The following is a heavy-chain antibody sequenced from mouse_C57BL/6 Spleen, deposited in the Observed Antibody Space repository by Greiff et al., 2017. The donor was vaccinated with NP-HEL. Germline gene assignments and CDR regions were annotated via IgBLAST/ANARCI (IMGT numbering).Heavy chain of an antibody. J-gene: IGHJ2*01. Sequence: EVQLQQSGAELVRPGASVKLSCTASGFNIKDDYMHWVKQRPEQGLEWIGWIDPENGDTEYASKFQGKATITADTSSNTAYLQLSSLTSEDTAVYYGTTGQLRPIDYWGQGTTLTVSS. D-gene: IGHD3-2*02. V-gene: IGHV14-4*01. CDR2: IDPENGDT. CDR3: TTGQLRPIDY. CDR1: GFNIKDDY.